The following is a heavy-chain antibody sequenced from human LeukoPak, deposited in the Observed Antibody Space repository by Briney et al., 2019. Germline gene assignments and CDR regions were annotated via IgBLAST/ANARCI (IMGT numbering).Heavy chain of an antibody. V-gene: IGHV3-33*01. J-gene: IGHJ2*01. CDR1: GFNLSNYD. Sequence: PGRSLRLSCAASGFNLSNYDMNWVRQAPGRGLEWVSHLWDDGNNKYYADSVKGRFTISRDISKNILYLQMNSLRAEDTALYYCARERRGRDWYFDICGRGNPISVSS. CDR2: LWDDGNNK. D-gene: IGHD3-16*01. CDR3: ARERRGRDWYFDI.